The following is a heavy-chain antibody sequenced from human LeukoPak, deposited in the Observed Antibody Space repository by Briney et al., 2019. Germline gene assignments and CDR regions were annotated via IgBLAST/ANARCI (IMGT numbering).Heavy chain of an antibody. CDR2: INPNSGGT. CDR3: ARDELTGTRGLGYYYYMDV. J-gene: IGHJ6*03. CDR1: GYTFTGYY. V-gene: IGHV1-2*02. D-gene: IGHD1-7*01. Sequence: ASVKVSCKASGYTFTGYYMHWVRQAPGQGLEWMGWINPNSGGTNYAQKFQGRVTMTRDTSISTAYMELSRLRSDDTAVYYCARDELTGTRGLGYYYYMDVWGKGTTVTVSS.